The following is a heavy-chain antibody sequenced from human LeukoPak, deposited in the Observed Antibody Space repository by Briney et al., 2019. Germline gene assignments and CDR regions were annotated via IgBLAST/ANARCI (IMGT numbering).Heavy chain of an antibody. CDR3: AKDTYYDSSGRSAFDI. CDR1: GFTFSDYW. D-gene: IGHD3-22*01. Sequence: GGSLRLSCAAAGFTFSDYWMHWVRQAPGKGLVWVSRINSDRSSTSYADSVKGRFTISRDNAKNTLYLQMNSLRAEDTAVYYCAKDTYYDSSGRSAFDIWGQGTMVTVSS. CDR2: INSDRSST. J-gene: IGHJ3*02. V-gene: IGHV3-74*01.